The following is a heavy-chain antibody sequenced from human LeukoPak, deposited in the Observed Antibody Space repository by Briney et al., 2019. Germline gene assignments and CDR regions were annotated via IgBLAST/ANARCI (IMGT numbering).Heavy chain of an antibody. CDR2: ISAYNGNT. CDR1: AYTITSYG. J-gene: IGHJ4*02. Sequence: GASVKVSCKASAYTITSYGISWVRQAPGQGLEWMGWISAYNGNTNYAQKLQGRVTMTTDTSTSTAYMELRSLRSDDTAVYYCARECGGDCYSDFDYWGQGTLVTVSS. V-gene: IGHV1-18*01. CDR3: ARECGGDCYSDFDY. D-gene: IGHD2-21*01.